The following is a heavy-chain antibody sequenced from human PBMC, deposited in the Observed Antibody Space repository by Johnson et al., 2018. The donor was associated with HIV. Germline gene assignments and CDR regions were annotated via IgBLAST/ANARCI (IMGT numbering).Heavy chain of an antibody. CDR3: AKDDYGDLWVGAFDI. V-gene: IGHV3-66*01. Sequence: VQLVESGGGLVQPRGSLRLSCAASGFTVSSNYMTWVRQAPGKGLEWVSVIYSGGSTYYADSVKGRCTISRDNSKNTLYLQMNSLRAEDTAMYYCAKDDYGDLWVGAFDIWGQGTMVTVSS. CDR1: GFTVSSNY. D-gene: IGHD4-17*01. CDR2: IYSGGST. J-gene: IGHJ3*02.